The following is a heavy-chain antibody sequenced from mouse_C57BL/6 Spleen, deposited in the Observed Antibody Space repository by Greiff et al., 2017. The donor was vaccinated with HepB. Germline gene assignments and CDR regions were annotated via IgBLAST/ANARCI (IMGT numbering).Heavy chain of an antibody. CDR2: IYPGGGYT. CDR1: GYTFTNYW. Sequence: QVQLKESGAELVRPGTSVKMSCKASGYTFTNYWIGWAKQRPGHGLEWIGDIYPGGGYTNYNEKFKGKATLTADKSSSTAYMQFSSLTSEDSAIYYCAREGYSNYYYAMDYWGQVTSVTVSS. CDR3: AREGYSNYYYAMDY. J-gene: IGHJ4*01. V-gene: IGHV1-63*01. D-gene: IGHD2-5*01.